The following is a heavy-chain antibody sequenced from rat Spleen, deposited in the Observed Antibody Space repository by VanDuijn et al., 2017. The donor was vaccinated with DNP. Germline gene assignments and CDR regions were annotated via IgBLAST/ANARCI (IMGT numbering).Heavy chain of an antibody. Sequence: EVKLVESGGGLVQPGRSLKLSCAASGFTFSNYWMTWIRQVPGKGLEWVASIFSSGSSTYYPDSVKDRFTISRDNAKNTLYLQMNSLRSEDTATYYCIRDRRDYGLDYWGQGVMVTVSS. V-gene: IGHV5-31*01. CDR3: IRDRRDYGLDY. J-gene: IGHJ2*01. D-gene: IGHD1-11*01. CDR1: GFTFSNYW. CDR2: IFSSGSST.